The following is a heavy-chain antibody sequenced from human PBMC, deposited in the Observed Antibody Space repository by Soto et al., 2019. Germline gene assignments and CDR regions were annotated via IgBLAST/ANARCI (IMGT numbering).Heavy chain of an antibody. V-gene: IGHV1-46*02. CDR2: INPTEGRT. D-gene: IGHD5-18*01. Sequence: QVQLLQSGAEVRKPGASVKLSCQTSGYPFNSYHMHWVRQAPGQGLEWMGVINPTEGRTRYSQRFQDRVIMTRDPTTRTVYMELSRLRCEDPAISFCERGRGISFGYSWFDTWGRGTRVPVSS. J-gene: IGHJ5*02. CDR1: GYPFNSYH. CDR3: ERGRGISFGYSWFDT.